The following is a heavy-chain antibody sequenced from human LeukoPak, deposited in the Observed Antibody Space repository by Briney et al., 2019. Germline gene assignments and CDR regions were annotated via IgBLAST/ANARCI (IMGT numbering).Heavy chain of an antibody. CDR3: AREGRDSSGWDGAFDI. J-gene: IGHJ3*02. CDR1: GFTFTNAW. D-gene: IGHD6-19*01. CDR2: IKCNADGRTN. V-gene: IGHV3-15*01. Sequence: GGSVRLSCAASGFTFTNAWLSWVGQAPGKGLEWVGRIKCNADGRTNDYAVPAVFTFPSSRDDSKDTLYLQMNSLITEDTGVYYCAREGRDSSGWDGAFDIRGSGKPSTVSS.